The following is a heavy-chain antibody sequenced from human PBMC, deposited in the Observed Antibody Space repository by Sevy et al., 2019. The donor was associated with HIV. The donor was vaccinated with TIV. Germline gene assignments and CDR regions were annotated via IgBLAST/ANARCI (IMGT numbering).Heavy chain of an antibody. J-gene: IGHJ4*02. D-gene: IGHD3-22*01. Sequence: SETLSLTCTVSGGSISSGSYYWSWIRQPAGKGLEWIGRIYTSGSTNYNPSLKSRVTMSVDTSKNPFSLKLSSVTAADTAVYYCAREPRFDYDSSGYYYAPIDYWGQGTLVTVSS. CDR2: IYTSGST. CDR3: AREPRFDYDSSGYYYAPIDY. V-gene: IGHV4-61*02. CDR1: GGSISSGSYY.